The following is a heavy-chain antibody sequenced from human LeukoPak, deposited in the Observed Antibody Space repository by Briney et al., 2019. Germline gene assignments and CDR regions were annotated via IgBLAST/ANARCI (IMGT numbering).Heavy chain of an antibody. D-gene: IGHD5-18*01. CDR3: ASQPRGYSYGCDY. CDR2: IYSGGST. V-gene: IGHV3-53*01. J-gene: IGHJ4*02. Sequence: PGGSLRLSCAASGFTVISNYMSWVRQAPGKGLEWVSVIYSGGSTYYADSVKGRFTISRDNSKNTLYLQMNSLRAEDTAVYYCASQPRGYSYGCDYWGQGTLVTVSS. CDR1: GFTVISNY.